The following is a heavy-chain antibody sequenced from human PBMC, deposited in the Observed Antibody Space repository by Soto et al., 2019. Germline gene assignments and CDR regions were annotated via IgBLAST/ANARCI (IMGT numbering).Heavy chain of an antibody. CDR2: IRSKAYGGTT. D-gene: IGHD2-2*01. J-gene: IGHJ4*02. CDR3: TRGLGYCSSTSCYAFDY. V-gene: IGHV3-49*03. CDR1: GFTFVDHA. Sequence: GRSMRLSSTASGFTFVDHAMSWISQAPGKGLEWVGFIRSKAYGGTTEYAASVKGRFTISRDDSKSIAYLQMNSLKTEDTAVYYCTRGLGYCSSTSCYAFDYWGQGTLVTVSS.